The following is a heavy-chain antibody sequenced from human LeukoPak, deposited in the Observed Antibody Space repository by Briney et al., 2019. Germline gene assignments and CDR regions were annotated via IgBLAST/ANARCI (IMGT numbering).Heavy chain of an antibody. J-gene: IGHJ3*01. D-gene: IGHD3/OR15-3a*01. CDR1: GLNLTTYA. CDR2: ISDRGDST. CDR3: AKGRWGLTINNFDL. V-gene: IGHV3-23*01. Sequence: GGSLRLSCAASGLNLTTYAMGWVRQAPGKGLEWVSVISDRGDSTYYGDSVKGRFTISRDSSKNTLYLQMNSLGGEDAALYYCAKGRWGLTINNFDLWGQGTMVTVSS.